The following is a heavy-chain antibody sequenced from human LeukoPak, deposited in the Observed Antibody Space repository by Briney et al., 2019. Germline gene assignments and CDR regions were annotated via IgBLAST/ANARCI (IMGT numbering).Heavy chain of an antibody. V-gene: IGHV4-34*01. D-gene: IGHD3-10*01. CDR2: INHSGST. Sequence: SETLSLTCAVYGGSFSGYYWSWIRQPPGKGLEWNGEINHSGSTHYNPSLKSRVTISVDTSKNQFSLKLSSVTAADTAVYYCARAGAYYGSGIPLDIWGQGTMVTVSS. CDR1: GGSFSGYY. J-gene: IGHJ3*02. CDR3: ARAGAYYGSGIPLDI.